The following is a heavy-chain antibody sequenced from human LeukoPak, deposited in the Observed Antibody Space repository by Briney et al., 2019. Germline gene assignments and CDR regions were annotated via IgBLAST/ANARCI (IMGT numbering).Heavy chain of an antibody. CDR2: IYSGGST. J-gene: IGHJ4*02. V-gene: IGHV3-53*01. Sequence: PGGSLRLSCTSSGFTVSSTYISWVRQAPGKGLEWVSVIYSGGSTDYADSVKDRFTISRDASKNTVFLQMNSLRVEDTAVYHCARAPIDKVVACTFFGHWGQGTEVTVSS. D-gene: IGHD3/OR15-3a*01. CDR3: ARAPIDKVVACTFFGH. CDR1: GFTVSSTY.